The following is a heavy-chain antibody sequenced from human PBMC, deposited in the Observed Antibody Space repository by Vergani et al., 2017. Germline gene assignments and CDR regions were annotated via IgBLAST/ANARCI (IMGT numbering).Heavy chain of an antibody. J-gene: IGHJ4*02. CDR1: GFISSDYN. CDR3: VREETFYDSVSDYLAGYFDH. CDR2: ISGRSSYV. V-gene: IGHV3-21*02. D-gene: IGHD3-3*01. Sequence: EVQVVQSGGGLVKPGGSLRLSCETSGFISSDYNLNWVRQAPGSGLEWVASISGRSSYVNYAVSVKGRFTISRDNAKNSLFLQMNSLRAEDTAVYYCVREETFYDSVSDYLAGYFDHWGQGALVTVSS.